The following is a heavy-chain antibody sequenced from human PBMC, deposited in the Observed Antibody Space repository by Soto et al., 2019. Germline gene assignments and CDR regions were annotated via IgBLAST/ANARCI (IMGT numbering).Heavy chain of an antibody. D-gene: IGHD2-15*01. J-gene: IGHJ4*02. CDR2: IYYSGST. V-gene: IGHV4-59*01. Sequence: PSETLSLTCTVSGGSISSYYWSWIRQPPGKGLEWIGYIYYSGSTNYNPSLKSRVTISVDTSKNQFSLKLSSVTAADTAVYYCARSYCSGGGCYLIDYWGQGTLVTVSS. CDR3: ARSYCSGGGCYLIDY. CDR1: GGSISSYY.